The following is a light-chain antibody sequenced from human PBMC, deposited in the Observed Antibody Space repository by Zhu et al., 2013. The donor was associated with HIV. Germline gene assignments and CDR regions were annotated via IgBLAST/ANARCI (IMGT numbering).Light chain of an antibody. Sequence: DIQMTQSPSSLSASVGDTVAITCRASQSINRFLVWYQQTPGKAPKLLIYDASTLQSGVPSRFSGSGFGTDFTLTIGSLQPDDFATYYCQQSYGTPWTFGQGTTVDIK. CDR1: QSINRF. V-gene: IGKV1-39*01. J-gene: IGKJ1*01. CDR2: DAS. CDR3: QQSYGTPWT.